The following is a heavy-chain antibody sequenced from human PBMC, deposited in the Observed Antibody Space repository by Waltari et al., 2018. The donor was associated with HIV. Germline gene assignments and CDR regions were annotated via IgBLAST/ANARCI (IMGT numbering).Heavy chain of an antibody. J-gene: IGHJ4*02. Sequence: VHLLQSGAEMRKPGASVTVSCTTSGYTFTNFYIHWVRQAPGQGLVWVGIVNTNGGGTLYSEAFPSRLTLSADTSTNTAYLHLTDLTPEDAATYFFGRGTTDYINYWGQGSLVTVSS. CDR2: VNTNGGGT. CDR3: GRGTTDYINY. D-gene: IGHD4-4*01. V-gene: IGHV1-46*03. CDR1: GYTFTNFY.